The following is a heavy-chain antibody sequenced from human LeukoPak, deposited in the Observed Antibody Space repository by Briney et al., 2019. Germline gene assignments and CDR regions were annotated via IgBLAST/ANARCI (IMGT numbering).Heavy chain of an antibody. V-gene: IGHV3-23*01. CDR2: ISGSGGST. CDR1: GFTFSSYA. CDR3: AEERGSGSSQPLDY. D-gene: IGHD3-10*01. Sequence: PGGSLRLSCAASGFTFSSYAMSWVRQAPGKGLEWVSAISGSGGSTYYADSVKGRFTISRDNSKNTLYLQMNSLRAEDTAVYYCAEERGSGSSQPLDYWGQGTLVTVSS. J-gene: IGHJ4*02.